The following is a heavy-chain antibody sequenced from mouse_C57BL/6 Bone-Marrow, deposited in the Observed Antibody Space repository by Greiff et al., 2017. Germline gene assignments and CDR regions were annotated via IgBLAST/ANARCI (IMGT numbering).Heavy chain of an antibody. CDR3: ARLYYSNYGRPYWYFDV. CDR2: ILPGSGST. D-gene: IGHD2-5*01. CDR1: GYTFTGYW. Sequence: VQLQQSGAELMKPGASVKLSCKATGYTFTGYWIEWVKQRPGHGLEWIGEILPGSGSTNYNEKFKGKATFTADTSSNTAYMQLSSLTTEDSAIYDCARLYYSNYGRPYWYFDVGGTGTAVTVSA. J-gene: IGHJ1*03. V-gene: IGHV1-9*01.